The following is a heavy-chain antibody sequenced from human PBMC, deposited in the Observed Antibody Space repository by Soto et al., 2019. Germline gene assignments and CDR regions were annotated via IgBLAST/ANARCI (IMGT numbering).Heavy chain of an antibody. V-gene: IGHV3-30*18. CDR2: ISYDGSNK. CDR1: GFTFSTYA. D-gene: IGHD3-10*01. Sequence: QVQLVESGGGVVQPGRSLRLSCVASGFTFSTYAMHWVRQAPGRGLEWVTVISYDGSNKYYADSVKGRFTISRDNSKNTLYLQMNSLRAEDTAVYYCAKMQSDTASGDIWGQGTMVTVSS. CDR3: AKMQSDTASGDI. J-gene: IGHJ3*02.